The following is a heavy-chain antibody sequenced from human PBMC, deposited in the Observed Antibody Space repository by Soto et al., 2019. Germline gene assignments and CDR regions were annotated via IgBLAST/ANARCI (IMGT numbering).Heavy chain of an antibody. V-gene: IGHV4-39*01. CDR3: ARGRDYYGSGFDP. D-gene: IGHD3-10*01. CDR2: IYYSGST. Sequence: QLQLQESGPGLVKPSETLSLTCTVSGGSISSSSYYWGWIRQPPGKGLEWIGSIYYSGSTYYNPSLTSRVTISVDTSKNQFSLKLSSVTAADTAVYYCARGRDYYGSGFDPWGQGTLVTVSS. J-gene: IGHJ5*02. CDR1: GGSISSSSYY.